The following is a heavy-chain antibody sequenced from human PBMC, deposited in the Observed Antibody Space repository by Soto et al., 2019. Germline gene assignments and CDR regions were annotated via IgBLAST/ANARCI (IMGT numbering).Heavy chain of an antibody. CDR2: IYPGDSDT. CDR1: GYSFTSYW. D-gene: IGHD2-2*01. Sequence: GESLKISCKGSGYSFTSYWIGWVRQMPGKGLEWMGIIYPGDSDTRYSPSFQGQVTISADKSISTAYLQWSSLKASDTAMYYCARHGLHCSSTSCYSWDLYPRFDYWGQGTLVTVSS. CDR3: ARHGLHCSSTSCYSWDLYPRFDY. V-gene: IGHV5-51*01. J-gene: IGHJ4*02.